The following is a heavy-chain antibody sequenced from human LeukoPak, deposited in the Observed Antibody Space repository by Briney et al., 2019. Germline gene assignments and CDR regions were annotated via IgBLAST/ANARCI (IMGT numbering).Heavy chain of an antibody. J-gene: IGHJ3*02. CDR1: GFTFSSYA. CDR2: FSGSGGST. CDR3: ANSWDLYAWQNDAFDI. V-gene: IGHV3-23*01. Sequence: GGSLRLSCAASGFTFSSYAMSWVRQAPGKGLECISGFSGSGGSTYYADSVKGRFTISRDNSKNTLYLQMNSLRAEDTAVYYCANSWDLYAWQNDAFDIWGQGTMVTVSS. D-gene: IGHD1-26*01.